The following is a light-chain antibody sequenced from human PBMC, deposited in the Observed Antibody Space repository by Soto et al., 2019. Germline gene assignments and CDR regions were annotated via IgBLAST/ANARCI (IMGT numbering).Light chain of an antibody. Sequence: EIVMTQSPAALSVSPGEGATLSCRASQSVSSGLAWYQQKPGLPPRLLIYSASTRATGVPARFSGSGSGTVFTVAISSLQSEDFAIYCCQQYDQRYTFGQGTKVEIK. V-gene: IGKV3-15*01. CDR1: QSVSSG. CDR3: QQYDQRYT. CDR2: SAS. J-gene: IGKJ2*01.